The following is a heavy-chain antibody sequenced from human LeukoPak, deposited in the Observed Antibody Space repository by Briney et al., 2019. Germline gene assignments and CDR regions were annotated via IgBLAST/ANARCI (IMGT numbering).Heavy chain of an antibody. CDR3: ASNISTGYPPQHDAFDI. CDR2: ISAYNGNT. Sequence: VASVKVSCKASGYTFTSYGISWVRQAPGQGLEWMGWISAYNGNTNYAQKLQGRVTMTTDTSTSTAYMELGSLRSDDTAVYYCASNISTGYPPQHDAFDIWGQGTMVTVSS. D-gene: IGHD3-9*01. V-gene: IGHV1-18*01. CDR1: GYTFTSYG. J-gene: IGHJ3*02.